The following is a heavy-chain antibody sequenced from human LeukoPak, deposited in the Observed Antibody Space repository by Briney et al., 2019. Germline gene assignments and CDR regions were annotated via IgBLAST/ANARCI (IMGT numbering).Heavy chain of an antibody. J-gene: IGHJ4*02. D-gene: IGHD2-8*02. CDR3: ARDGGHSTDLDY. CDR2: IKQDGSER. CDR1: GFTFSRHW. Sequence: GWSLRLSXATSGFTFSRHWMTWVRQAPGKGPEWVANIKQDGSERYYVHSVRGRFTISRDNAKNALYLQMNSLRAEDTAVYYCARDGGHSTDLDYWGQGILVTVSS. V-gene: IGHV3-7*01.